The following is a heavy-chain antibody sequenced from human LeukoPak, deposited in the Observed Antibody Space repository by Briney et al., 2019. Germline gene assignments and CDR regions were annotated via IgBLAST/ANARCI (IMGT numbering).Heavy chain of an antibody. CDR3: ARDLGYGSGTTNPSGELRFDY. J-gene: IGHJ4*02. CDR2: IIPILGIA. V-gene: IGHV1-69*04. D-gene: IGHD3-10*01. Sequence: SVKVSCKASGGTFSSYAISWVRQAPGQGLEWMGRIIPILGIANYAQKFQGRVTITADKSASTAYMELSSLRSEDTAVYYCARDLGYGSGTTNPSGELRFDYWGQGTLVTVSS. CDR1: GGTFSSYA.